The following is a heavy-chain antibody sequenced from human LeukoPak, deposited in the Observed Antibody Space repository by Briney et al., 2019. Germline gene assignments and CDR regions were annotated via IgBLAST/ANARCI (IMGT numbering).Heavy chain of an antibody. CDR2: IIPIFGTA. Sequence: SVKVSCKASGGTFSSYAISWVRQAPGQGLEWMGRIIPIFGTANYAQKFQGRVTITTDESTSTAYMELSSLRSEDTAVYYCAKALGGNSARNAFDIWGQGTMVTVSS. V-gene: IGHV1-69*05. CDR1: GGTFSSYA. J-gene: IGHJ3*02. D-gene: IGHD4-23*01. CDR3: AKALGGNSARNAFDI.